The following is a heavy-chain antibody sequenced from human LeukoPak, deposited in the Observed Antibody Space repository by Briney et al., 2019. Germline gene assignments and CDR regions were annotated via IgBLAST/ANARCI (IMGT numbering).Heavy chain of an antibody. Sequence: SETLSLTCTVSGGSISSYYWSWIRQPPGKGLEWIGYIYYSGSTNYNPSLKSRVTISVDTSKNQFSLKLSSVTAADTAVYYCARAPWANWFDPWGQGTLVTVSS. CDR1: GGSISSYY. J-gene: IGHJ5*02. CDR3: ARAPWANWFDP. V-gene: IGHV4-59*01. CDR2: IYYSGST.